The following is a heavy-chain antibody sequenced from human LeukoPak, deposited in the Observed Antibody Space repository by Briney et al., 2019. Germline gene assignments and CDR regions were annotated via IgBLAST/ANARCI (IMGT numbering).Heavy chain of an antibody. J-gene: IGHJ4*02. CDR3: ARVWGDGYNPTDN. Sequence: SETLSLTCAVHGGSFSGYYWSWIRQPPGKGLEWIGEINHSGSTNYNPSLKSRVTISVDTSKNQFSLKLSSVTAADTAVYYCARVWGDGYNPTDNWGQGTLVTVSS. D-gene: IGHD5-24*01. CDR2: INHSGST. V-gene: IGHV4-34*01. CDR1: GGSFSGYY.